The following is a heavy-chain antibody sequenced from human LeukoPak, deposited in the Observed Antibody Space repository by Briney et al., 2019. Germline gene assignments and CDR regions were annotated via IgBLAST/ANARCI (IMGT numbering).Heavy chain of an antibody. CDR1: VGSISSGNW. V-gene: IGHV4-4*02. J-gene: IGHJ6*02. CDR3: ATAPILRGEGGEHYKYGMDV. Sequence: PSETLSLTCAVSVGSISSGNWWSWVRQSPGKGLEWIGEIYHNGTPIYNPSIKSQVTISADTFKNHFSLKLTSVTAADTAVYYCATAPILRGEGGEHYKYGMDVWGQGTTVIVSS. CDR2: IYHNGTP. D-gene: IGHD2-2*02.